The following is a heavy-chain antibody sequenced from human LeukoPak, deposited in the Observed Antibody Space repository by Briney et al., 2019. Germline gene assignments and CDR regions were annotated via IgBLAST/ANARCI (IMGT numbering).Heavy chain of an antibody. D-gene: IGHD3-22*01. Sequence: PSETLSLTCTVSGGSISGYYWSWIRQPPGKGLEWIAYIYFTGTTNYNPSLQSRVTISVDTSKNQFSLRLTSVTAADTAVYYCAXFSDYYDSSGHYLDYWGQGTLVDVSS. CDR2: IYFTGTT. V-gene: IGHV4-59*08. J-gene: IGHJ4*02. CDR1: GGSISGYY. CDR3: AXFSDYYDSSGHYLDY.